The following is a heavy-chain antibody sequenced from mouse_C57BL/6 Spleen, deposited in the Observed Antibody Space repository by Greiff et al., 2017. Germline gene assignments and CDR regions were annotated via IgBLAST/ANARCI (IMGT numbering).Heavy chain of an antibody. CDR2: IWRDVDK. D-gene: IGHD2-4*01. CDR3: ARIEGDYELAY. V-gene: IGHV8-8*01. CDR1: GFSLSTLGMG. J-gene: IGHJ3*01. Sequence: QVTLKESGPGILQPSQTLSLTCSFSGFSLSTLGMGVGWIRQPSGKGLEWLAHIWRDVDKYYTPALKSRPTISKVTSKNQVYLKIANVDTAATATYYSARIEGDYELAYWGQGTLVTVSA.